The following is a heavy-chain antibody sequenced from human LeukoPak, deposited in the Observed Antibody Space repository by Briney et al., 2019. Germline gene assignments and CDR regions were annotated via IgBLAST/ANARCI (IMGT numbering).Heavy chain of an antibody. CDR3: ARGSLLWFGELPTDY. Sequence: SETLSLTCAVYGGSFSGYYWSWIRQPPGKGLEWIGEINHSGSTNYNPSLKSRVTISVDTSKNQFSLKLSPVTAADTAVYYCARGSLLWFGELPTDYWGQGTLVTVSS. J-gene: IGHJ4*02. CDR2: INHSGST. D-gene: IGHD3-10*01. CDR1: GGSFSGYY. V-gene: IGHV4-34*01.